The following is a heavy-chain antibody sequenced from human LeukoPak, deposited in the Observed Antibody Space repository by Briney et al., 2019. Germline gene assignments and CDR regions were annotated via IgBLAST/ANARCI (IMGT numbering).Heavy chain of an antibody. D-gene: IGHD2-8*01. V-gene: IGHV4-34*01. CDR2: INHSRST. Sequence: KPSETLSLTCAVYGGSFSGYYWSWIRQPPGKGLEWIGEINHSRSTNYNPSLKSRVTISVDTSKNQFSLKLSSVTAADTAVYYCARAPQYCTNGVCPLGYFDYWGQGTLVTVSS. CDR1: GGSFSGYY. J-gene: IGHJ4*02. CDR3: ARAPQYCTNGVCPLGYFDY.